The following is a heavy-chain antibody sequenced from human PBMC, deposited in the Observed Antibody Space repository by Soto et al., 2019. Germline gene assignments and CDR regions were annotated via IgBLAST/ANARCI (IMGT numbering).Heavy chain of an antibody. CDR2: IIPIFGTA. CDR1: GGTFSSYA. CDR3: ARDSLLVPGYSYGYSGY. J-gene: IGHJ4*02. V-gene: IGHV1-69*13. Sequence: SVKVSCKASGGTFSSYAISWVRQAPGQGLEWMGGIIPIFGTANYAQKFQGRVTITADESTSTAYMELSSLRSEDTAVYYCARDSLLVPGYSYGYSGYWGQGTLVTVSS. D-gene: IGHD5-18*01.